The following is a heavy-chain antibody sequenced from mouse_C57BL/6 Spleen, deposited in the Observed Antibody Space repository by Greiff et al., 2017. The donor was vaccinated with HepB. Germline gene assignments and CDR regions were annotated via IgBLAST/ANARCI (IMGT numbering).Heavy chain of an antibody. CDR3: ARGDSNYENSMDY. CDR2: IYPGSGST. V-gene: IGHV1-55*01. Sequence: VQLQQPGAELVKPGASVKMSCKASGYTFTSYWITWVKQRPGQGLEWIGDIYPGSGSTNYNEKFKSKATLTVDTSSSTAYMQLSSLTSEDSAVYYCARGDSNYENSMDYWGQGTSVTVSS. CDR1: GYTFTSYW. J-gene: IGHJ4*01. D-gene: IGHD2-5*01.